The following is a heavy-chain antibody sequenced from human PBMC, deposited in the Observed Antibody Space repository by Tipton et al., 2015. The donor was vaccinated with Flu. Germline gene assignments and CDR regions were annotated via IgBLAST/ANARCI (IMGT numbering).Heavy chain of an antibody. CDR2: IYTSGTT. D-gene: IGHD3-10*01. V-gene: IGHV4-4*07. J-gene: IGHJ4*02. CDR1: GGSISSFY. CDR3: ARGSGSGTFMIFDL. Sequence: LRLSCTVSGGSISSFYWSWIRQPAGKGLEWIGRIYTSGTTNYNPSLKSRVTMSVDASKQQFSLKLSSVTAADTAVYYCARGSGSGTFMIFDLWGQGTLVTVSS.